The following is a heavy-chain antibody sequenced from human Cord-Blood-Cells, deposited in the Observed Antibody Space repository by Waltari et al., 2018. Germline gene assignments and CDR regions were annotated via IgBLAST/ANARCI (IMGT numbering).Heavy chain of an antibody. Sequence: EVQLVESGGGLVQPGGSLRFSCAASGFTFSNYEMNRVPQAPGKGLEWVSYISSSGSTIYYADSVKGRFTISRDNAKNSLYLQMNSLRAEDTAVYYCARVDGDYDFYYGMDVWGQGTTVTVSS. V-gene: IGHV3-48*03. D-gene: IGHD4-17*01. CDR2: ISSSGSTI. J-gene: IGHJ6*02. CDR1: GFTFSNYE. CDR3: ARVDGDYDFYYGMDV.